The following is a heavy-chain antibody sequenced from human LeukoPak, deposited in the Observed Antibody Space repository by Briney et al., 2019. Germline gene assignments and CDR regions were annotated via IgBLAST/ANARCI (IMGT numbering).Heavy chain of an antibody. CDR1: GGSFSGYY. J-gene: IGHJ6*02. D-gene: IGHD1-26*01. CDR3: ARARPGSYFAYYYYGMDV. CDR2: INHSGST. Sequence: SETLCLTCAVYGGSFSGYYWSWIRQPPGKELEGIGEINHSGSTNYNPSLKSRVTISVDTSKNQFSLKLSAVTAADTAVYYCARARPGSYFAYYYYGMDVWGQGTTVTVSS. V-gene: IGHV4-34*01.